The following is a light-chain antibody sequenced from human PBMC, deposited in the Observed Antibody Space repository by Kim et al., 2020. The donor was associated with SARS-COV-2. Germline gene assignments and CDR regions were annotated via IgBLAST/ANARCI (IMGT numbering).Light chain of an antibody. J-gene: IGLJ1*01. CDR2: DNN. CDR1: IPNIGNNS. V-gene: IGLV1-51*01. CDR3: GTWDNSLSAGYV. Sequence: KVPVAFSEGIPNIGNNSLTWYQHLPGTAPKLLIYDNNQRPSGIPDRFSGSKSGTSATLGITGLQTGDEADYYCGTWDNSLSAGYVFGTGTKVTVL.